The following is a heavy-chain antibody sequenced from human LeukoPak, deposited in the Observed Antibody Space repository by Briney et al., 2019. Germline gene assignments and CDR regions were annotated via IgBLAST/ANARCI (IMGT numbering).Heavy chain of an antibody. D-gene: IGHD5-18*01. CDR2: IYYSGST. Sequence: PSETLSLTCTVSGGSISSSSYYWGWIRQPPGKGLEWIGSIYYSGSTYYNPSLKSRVTISVDTSKNQFSLKLSSVTAADTAVYYCARDSIQLWSTHGSHYFDYWGQGTLVTVSS. J-gene: IGHJ4*02. CDR3: ARDSIQLWSTHGSHYFDY. CDR1: GGSISSSSYY. V-gene: IGHV4-39*02.